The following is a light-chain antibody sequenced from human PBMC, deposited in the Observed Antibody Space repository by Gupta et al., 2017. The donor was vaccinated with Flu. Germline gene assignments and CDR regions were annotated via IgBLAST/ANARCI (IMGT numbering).Light chain of an antibody. CDR1: QSVSSSY. CDR3: QQYGSSPT. J-gene: IGKJ1*01. Sequence: EIVLTQSPGTLSLSPGERATLSCRASQSVSSSYLAWYQQKPGQAPRLLIYGASSRATGIPDRCSGSGSGTDFTLTSSRLEPEDVAVYYCQQYGSSPTFGQGTKVEIK. V-gene: IGKV3-20*01. CDR2: GAS.